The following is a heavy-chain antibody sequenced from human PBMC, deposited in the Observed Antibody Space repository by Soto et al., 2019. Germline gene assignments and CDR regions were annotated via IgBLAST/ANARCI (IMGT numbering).Heavy chain of an antibody. V-gene: IGHV1-58*01. CDR1: GFTFTSSA. Sequence: ASVKVSCKASGFTFTSSAVQWVRQARGQRLEWIGWIVVGSGNTNYAQKFQERVTITRDMSTSTAYMELSSLRSEDTAVYYCAAPRDTAMVLGMDVWGQGTTVTVSS. D-gene: IGHD5-18*01. CDR2: IVVGSGNT. CDR3: AAPRDTAMVLGMDV. J-gene: IGHJ6*02.